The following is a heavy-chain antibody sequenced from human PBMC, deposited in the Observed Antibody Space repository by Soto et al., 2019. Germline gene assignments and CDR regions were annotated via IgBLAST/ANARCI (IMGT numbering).Heavy chain of an antibody. D-gene: IGHD6-19*01. CDR3: ARRNTAGFLRYFDN. CDR2: IVPNIGTV. V-gene: IGHV1-69*06. J-gene: IGHJ4*02. CDR1: GGTLTNFINYP. Sequence: QVQLVQSGAEVMQPGSSVKVSCKPSGGTLTNFINYPINWVRQSPGHGLEWMGGIVPNIGTVNYAQKLQGRVTMTADKSTGTVYMELSSLISDDSALYYCARRNTAGFLRYFDNWGQGTLVTVSS.